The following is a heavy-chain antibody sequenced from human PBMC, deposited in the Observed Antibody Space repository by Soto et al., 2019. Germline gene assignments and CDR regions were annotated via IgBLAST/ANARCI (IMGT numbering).Heavy chain of an antibody. Sequence: GGSLRLSCAASVFTIRTSVMSWVSEAPGNGRTCVSSMSGSGDRTYYANSVKGRCTAARDNTKNTLYLDMNTVTADDTALYYCTGSLEARDDFDEWGQGTRVTVSS. CDR3: TGSLEARDDFDE. CDR1: VFTIRTSV. J-gene: IGHJ3*01. CDR2: MSGSGDRT. V-gene: IGHV3-23*01.